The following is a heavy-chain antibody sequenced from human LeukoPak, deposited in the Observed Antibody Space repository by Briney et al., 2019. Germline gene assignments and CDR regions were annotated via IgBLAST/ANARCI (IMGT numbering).Heavy chain of an antibody. Sequence: GGSLRLSCAASGFTFDDYGMSWVRQAPGKGLEWVSDINWNGGSTTYADSVKGRFTISRDNAKNSLYLQMNSLRADDTALYYCAREGSGWYQLDYWGQGTLVTVSS. CDR1: GFTFDDYG. D-gene: IGHD6-19*01. J-gene: IGHJ4*02. CDR3: AREGSGWYQLDY. V-gene: IGHV3-20*04. CDR2: INWNGGST.